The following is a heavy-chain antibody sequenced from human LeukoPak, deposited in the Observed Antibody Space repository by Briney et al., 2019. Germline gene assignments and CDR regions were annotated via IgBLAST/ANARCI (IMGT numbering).Heavy chain of an antibody. Sequence: GGSLRLSCAASGFTFSSYWMSGVRQAPGKGLEGVANIKQDGSEKYYVDSVKGRFTISRDNAKNSLYLQMNSLRAEDTAVYYCARDKIVGATYFDYWGQGTLVTVSS. CDR1: GFTFSSYW. J-gene: IGHJ4*02. D-gene: IGHD1-26*01. CDR3: ARDKIVGATYFDY. V-gene: IGHV3-7*01. CDR2: IKQDGSEK.